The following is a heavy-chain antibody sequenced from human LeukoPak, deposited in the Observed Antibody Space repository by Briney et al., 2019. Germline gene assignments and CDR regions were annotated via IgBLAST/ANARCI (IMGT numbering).Heavy chain of an antibody. CDR1: GFTFSNAW. V-gene: IGHV3-48*01. D-gene: IGHD1-26*01. J-gene: IGHJ4*02. CDR3: ARDGAKGDY. CDR2: ISSSSSTI. Sequence: PGGSLRLSCAASGFTFSNAWMSWVRQAPGKGLEWVSYISSSSSTIYYADSVKGRFTISRDNAKNSLYLQMNSLRAEDTAVYYCARDGAKGDYWGQGTLVTVSS.